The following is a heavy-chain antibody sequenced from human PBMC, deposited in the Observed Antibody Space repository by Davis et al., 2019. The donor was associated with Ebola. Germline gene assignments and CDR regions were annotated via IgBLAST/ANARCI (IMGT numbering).Heavy chain of an antibody. V-gene: IGHV3-23*01. J-gene: IGHJ4*02. CDR2: ITGPGGTT. CDR1: RFTFSAYA. D-gene: IGHD3-22*01. CDR3: ARFDSTGID. Sequence: GESLKISCVVSRFTFSAYAMAWVRQAPGKGLQWVSTITGPGGTTYYADSVKGRFTVSRDNSRNTLYLQMNSLRIEDTAVYYCARFDSTGIDWGQGTLVTVSP.